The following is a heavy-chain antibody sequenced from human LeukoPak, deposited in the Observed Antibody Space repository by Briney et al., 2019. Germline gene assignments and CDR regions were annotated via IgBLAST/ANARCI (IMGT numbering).Heavy chain of an antibody. J-gene: IGHJ4*02. CDR1: GGSFSGYY. D-gene: IGHD6-6*01. Sequence: SETLSLTCAVYGGSFSGYYWGWIRQPPGKGLEWIGSIYYSGSTYYNPSLKSRVTISVDTSKNQFSLKLSSVTAADTAVYYCVSAYSSSPGCFDYWGQGTLVTVSS. CDR2: IYYSGST. V-gene: IGHV4-39*01. CDR3: VSAYSSSPGCFDY.